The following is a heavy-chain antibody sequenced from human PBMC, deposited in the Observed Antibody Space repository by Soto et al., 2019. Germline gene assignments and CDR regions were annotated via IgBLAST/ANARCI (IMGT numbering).Heavy chain of an antibody. J-gene: IGHJ4*02. V-gene: IGHV3-23*01. Sequence: EVQLLESGGGLVQPGGSLRLSCAASGFTFSSYAMSWVRQAPGKGLEWVSAISGSGGSTYYADSAKGRFTISRDNSKNPFYRQMNSRRAGETAVILGAKWGAGGGPLAGGDYWGQGTLVTVSS. CDR2: ISGSGGST. D-gene: IGHD6-19*01. CDR3: AKWGAGGGPLAGGDY. CDR1: GFTFSSYA.